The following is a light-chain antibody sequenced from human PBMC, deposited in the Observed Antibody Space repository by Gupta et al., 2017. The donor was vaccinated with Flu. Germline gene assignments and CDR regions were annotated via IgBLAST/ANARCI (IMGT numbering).Light chain of an antibody. CDR2: AAS. V-gene: IGKV1-39*01. J-gene: IGKJ1*01. Sequence: DVQMTQSPSSLSASVGDRVTITCRASQNIITYLHWYQQKPGNAPKLLIYAASSLQGGVPSRFSGGGSGTEFTLTISSLQPEDFATYYCRQTYSTPPTFGQGTKVEIK. CDR1: QNIITY. CDR3: RQTYSTPPT.